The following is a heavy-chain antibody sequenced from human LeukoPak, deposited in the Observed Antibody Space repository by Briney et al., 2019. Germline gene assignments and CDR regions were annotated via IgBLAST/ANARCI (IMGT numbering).Heavy chain of an antibody. CDR1: GFTFSSYW. V-gene: IGHV3-7*01. Sequence: GGSLRLSCAASGFTFSSYWMSWVRQAPGKGLEWVANIKQDGSEKYYVDSVKGRFTISRDNAKNPLYLQMNSLRAEDTAVYYCASGPRSSDYYYYGMDVWGQGTTVTVSS. J-gene: IGHJ6*02. CDR2: IKQDGSEK. D-gene: IGHD6-6*01. CDR3: ASGPRSSDYYYYGMDV.